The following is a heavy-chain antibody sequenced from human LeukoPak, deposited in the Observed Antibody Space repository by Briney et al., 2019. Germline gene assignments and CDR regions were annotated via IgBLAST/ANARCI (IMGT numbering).Heavy chain of an antibody. V-gene: IGHV3-7*01. CDR2: IKKDGSEK. CDR1: GFTFSSYW. D-gene: IGHD6-19*01. Sequence: GGSLRLSCAASGFTFSSYWMSWVRQAPGKGLEWVANIKKDGSEKKYVDSVKGRFTISRDNAENSLHLQMNSLRAEDTAVYYCVREGGSGWYSGWFDPWGQGTLVTVSS. J-gene: IGHJ5*02. CDR3: VREGGSGWYSGWFDP.